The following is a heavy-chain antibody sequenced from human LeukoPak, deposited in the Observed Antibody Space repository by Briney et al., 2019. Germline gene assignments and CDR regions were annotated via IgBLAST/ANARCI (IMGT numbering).Heavy chain of an antibody. D-gene: IGHD6-19*01. V-gene: IGHV3-23*01. Sequence: GGSLRLSCAASGFTLSSYAMNWVRQAPGKGLEWVSAISGSAGSTYYADSVKGRFTISRDNSKNTLFLQMNSLRAEDTAVYYCAKDSSGWYTDYWGQGTLVTVSS. CDR1: GFTLSSYA. CDR3: AKDSSGWYTDY. J-gene: IGHJ4*02. CDR2: ISGSAGST.